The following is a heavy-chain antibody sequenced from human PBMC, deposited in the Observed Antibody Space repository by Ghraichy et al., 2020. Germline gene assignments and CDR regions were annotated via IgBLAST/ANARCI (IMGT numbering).Heavy chain of an antibody. Sequence: ASVKVSCKASGYTFTGYYMHWVRQAPGQGLEWMGWINPNSGGTNYAQKFQGWVTMTRDTSISTAYMELSRLRSDDTAVYYCAREWGTVTTEDATFDIWGQGTMVTVSS. D-gene: IGHD4-17*01. V-gene: IGHV1-2*04. CDR1: GYTFTGYY. CDR3: AREWGTVTTEDATFDI. CDR2: INPNSGGT. J-gene: IGHJ3*02.